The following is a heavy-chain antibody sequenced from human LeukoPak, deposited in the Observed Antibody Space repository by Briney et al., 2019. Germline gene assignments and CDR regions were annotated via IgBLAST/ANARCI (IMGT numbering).Heavy chain of an antibody. V-gene: IGHV3-21*01. D-gene: IGHD6-6*01. CDR3: ASGPLISYDTSSYPPFDY. J-gene: IGHJ4*02. Sequence: GGSLRLSCAASGFTFSSYSMNWVRQAPGKGLEWVSSISSSSSYIYYADSVKGRFTISRDNAKNSLYLQMNSLRAEDTAVYYCASGPLISYDTSSYPPFDYWGQGALVTVSS. CDR2: ISSSSSYI. CDR1: GFTFSSYS.